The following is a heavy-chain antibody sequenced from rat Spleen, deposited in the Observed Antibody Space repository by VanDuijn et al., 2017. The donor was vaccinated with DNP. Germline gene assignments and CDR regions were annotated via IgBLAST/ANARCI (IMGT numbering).Heavy chain of an antibody. CDR3: ARHRAGSYALDA. CDR2: ILYDGSKT. Sequence: EEQLVESGGGLVQPGRSLKLSCEASGFTFSDYSMAWVRQAPKKGLEWVATILYDGSKTYYRDSVKGRFTISRDNAKSTLYLQMDSLWSEDTATYYCARHRAGSYALDAWGQGTSVTVSS. CDR1: GFTFSDYS. V-gene: IGHV5-7*01. J-gene: IGHJ4*01. D-gene: IGHD1-3*01.